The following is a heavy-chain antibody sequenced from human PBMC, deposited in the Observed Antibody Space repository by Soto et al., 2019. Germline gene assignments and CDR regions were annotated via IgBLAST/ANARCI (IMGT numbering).Heavy chain of an antibody. V-gene: IGHV5-10-1*01. J-gene: IGHJ4*02. Sequence: PGESLKISWKGSGYSFTSYWISWVRQMPGKGLEWMGRIDPSDSYTNYSPSFQGHVTISADKSISTAYLQWSSLKASDTAMYYCARLMRTAYCGGDCYLWGQGTLVTVSS. CDR2: IDPSDSYT. D-gene: IGHD2-21*02. CDR3: ARLMRTAYCGGDCYL. CDR1: GYSFTSYW.